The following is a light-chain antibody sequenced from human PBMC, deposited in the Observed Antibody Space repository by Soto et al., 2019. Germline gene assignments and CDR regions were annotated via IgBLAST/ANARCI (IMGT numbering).Light chain of an antibody. Sequence: QSALTQPASVSGSPGQSITISCSGSSSDAGTFNFISWYQHHPGKAPKLIIYEGTTRPSGVPDRFTGSKSGTSASLAIDGLQSDDEADYYCAAWDDSLNGPVFGGGTKVTVL. V-gene: IGLV2-14*02. J-gene: IGLJ2*01. CDR1: SSDAGTFNF. CDR3: AAWDDSLNGPV. CDR2: EGT.